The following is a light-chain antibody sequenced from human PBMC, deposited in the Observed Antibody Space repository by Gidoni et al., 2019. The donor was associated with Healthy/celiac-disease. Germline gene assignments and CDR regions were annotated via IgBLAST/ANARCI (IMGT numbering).Light chain of an antibody. V-gene: IGLV1-40*01. CDR2: GNS. CDR3: QSYDSSLSAEEV. Sequence: QSVLTQPPSVSGAPGQRVTISCTGSSSNIGAGYDVHWYQQLPGTAPKLLIYGNSNRPSGVPHRFSGSKSGTSASLAITGLQAEDEADYYCQSYDSSLSAEEVFGGGTKLTVL. J-gene: IGLJ2*01. CDR1: SSNIGAGYD.